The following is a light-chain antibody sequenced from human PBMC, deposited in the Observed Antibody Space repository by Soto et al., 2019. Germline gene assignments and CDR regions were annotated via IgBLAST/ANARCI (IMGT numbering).Light chain of an antibody. CDR3: CSYAGSYSYV. CDR2: DVS. Sequence: QSALTQPHSVSGSPGQSVTISCTGTSSDVGGYNYVSWYQEQPGKAPKLMIYDVSKRPSGVPDRFSGSKSGNTASLTISGLQAEDEADYYCCSYAGSYSYVFGTGTKVTV. V-gene: IGLV2-11*01. J-gene: IGLJ1*01. CDR1: SSDVGGYNY.